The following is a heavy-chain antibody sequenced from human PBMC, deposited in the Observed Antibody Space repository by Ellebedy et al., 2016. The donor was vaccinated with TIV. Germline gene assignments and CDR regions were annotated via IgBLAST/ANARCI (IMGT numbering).Heavy chain of an antibody. J-gene: IGHJ5*02. Sequence: GESLKISCAASGFTFSSYAMSWVRQAPGKGLEWVSAISGSGGSTYYADSVKGRFTISRDNSKNTLYLQMNSLRAEDTAVYYCAKLPYDSSGYYFSWWFDPWGQGTLVTVSS. D-gene: IGHD3-22*01. CDR1: GFTFSSYA. CDR3: AKLPYDSSGYYFSWWFDP. CDR2: ISGSGGST. V-gene: IGHV3-23*01.